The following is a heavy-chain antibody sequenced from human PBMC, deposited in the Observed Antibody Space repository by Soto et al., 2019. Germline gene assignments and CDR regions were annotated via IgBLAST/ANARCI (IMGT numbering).Heavy chain of an antibody. V-gene: IGHV4-34*01. Sequence: SETLSFTCAVYGGSFSGYYWTWIRQPPGKGLEWIGEINHSGSTTYNLSLKSRVTISVDTSKNQFSLWLSSVTAADTAVYYCARGLDYGDYLNWFDPWGQGTPVTVSS. CDR3: ARGLDYGDYLNWFDP. CDR2: INHSGST. CDR1: GGSFSGYY. D-gene: IGHD4-17*01. J-gene: IGHJ5*02.